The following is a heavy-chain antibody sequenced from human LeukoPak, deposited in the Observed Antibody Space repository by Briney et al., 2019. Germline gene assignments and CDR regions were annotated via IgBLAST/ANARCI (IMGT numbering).Heavy chain of an antibody. V-gene: IGHV3-20*04. CDR3: ARDRYYGSGSYSAFDI. J-gene: IGHJ3*02. CDR1: GFTFDDYG. D-gene: IGHD3-10*01. CDR2: INWNGGST. Sequence: GGSLRLSCAASGFTFDDYGMSWVRQAPGKGLEWVSSINWNGGSTGYADSVKGRFTISRDNAKNSLYLQMNSLRAEDTALYYCARDRYYGSGSYSAFDIWGQGTMVTVSS.